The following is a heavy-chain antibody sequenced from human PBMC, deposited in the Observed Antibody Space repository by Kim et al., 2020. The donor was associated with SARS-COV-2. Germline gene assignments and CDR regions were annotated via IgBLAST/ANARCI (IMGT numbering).Heavy chain of an antibody. CDR2: FDPEDGET. J-gene: IGHJ6*02. D-gene: IGHD6-13*01. V-gene: IGHV1-24*01. CDR1: GYTLTELS. CDR3: ATAFIAAAGLYYYGMDV. Sequence: ASVKVSCKVSGYTLTELSMHWVRQAPGKGLEWMGGFDPEDGETIYAQKFQGRVTMTEDTSTDTAYMELSSLRSEDTAVYYCATAFIAAAGLYYYGMDVWGQGTTVTVSS.